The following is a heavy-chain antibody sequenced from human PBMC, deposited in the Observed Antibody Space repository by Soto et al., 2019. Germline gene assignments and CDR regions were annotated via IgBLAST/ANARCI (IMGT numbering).Heavy chain of an antibody. CDR3: ARHLIEAAWTGSGWFDP. CDR2: IYYSGST. D-gene: IGHD6-13*01. CDR1: VGSISSSSYY. V-gene: IGHV4-39*01. J-gene: IGHJ5*02. Sequence: QLQLQESGPGLVKPSETLSLICTVSVGSISSSSYYWGWIRQPPGQGLEWIVLIYYSGSTYYNPSLRSRATISLDTSKNPFSLKLSSVTAEDTAVYYCARHLIEAAWTGSGWFDPWGQGPLVTVSS.